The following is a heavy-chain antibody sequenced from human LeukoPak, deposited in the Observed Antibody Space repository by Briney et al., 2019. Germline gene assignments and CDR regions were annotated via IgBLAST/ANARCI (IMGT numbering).Heavy chain of an antibody. V-gene: IGHV4-38-2*02. Sequence: PSETLSLTCTVSGYSISSGYYWGWIRQPPGKGLEWIGSIYHSGSTYYNPSLKSRVTISVDTSKNQFSLKLSSVTAADTAVYYCASLHGHRYCSSTSCYGHYYYYYMDVWGKGTTVTISS. D-gene: IGHD2-2*01. CDR1: GYSISSGYY. CDR2: IYHSGST. CDR3: ASLHGHRYCSSTSCYGHYYYYYMDV. J-gene: IGHJ6*03.